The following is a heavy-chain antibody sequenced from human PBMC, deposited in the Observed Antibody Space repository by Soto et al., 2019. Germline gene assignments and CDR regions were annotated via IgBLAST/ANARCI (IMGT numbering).Heavy chain of an antibody. J-gene: IGHJ3*02. CDR3: AREVWVNYYDSSGYYYESAFDI. Sequence: ASVKVSCKASGYTFTGYYMHWVRQAPGQGLEWMGWINPNSGGTNYAQKFQGRVTMTRDTSISTAYMELSRLRSDDTAVYYCAREVWVNYYDSSGYYYESAFDIWGQGTMVTVSS. D-gene: IGHD3-22*01. CDR1: GYTFTGYY. CDR2: INPNSGGT. V-gene: IGHV1-2*02.